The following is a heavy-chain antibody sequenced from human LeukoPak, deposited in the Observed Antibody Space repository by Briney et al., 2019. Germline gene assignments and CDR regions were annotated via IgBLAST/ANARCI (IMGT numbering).Heavy chain of an antibody. Sequence: ASVKVSCKVSGYTLTELAVHWVRQAPGKGLEWVGHFDPEDGETIYAQNFQGRVTVNEDTSADTAYMELSSLRSEDTAVYYCATDRITMIRGGRTYFYRGTDAWGQGTTVIVSS. CDR3: ATDRITMIRGGRTYFYRGTDA. J-gene: IGHJ6*02. D-gene: IGHD3-10*01. CDR1: GYTLTELA. CDR2: FDPEDGET. V-gene: IGHV1-24*01.